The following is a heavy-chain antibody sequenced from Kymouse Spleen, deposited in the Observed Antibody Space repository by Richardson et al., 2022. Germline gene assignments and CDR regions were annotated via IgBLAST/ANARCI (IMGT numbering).Heavy chain of an antibody. Sequence: QLQLQESGPGLVKPSETLSLTCTVSGGSISSSSYYWGWIRQPPGKGLEWIGSIYYSGSTYYNPSLKSRVTISVDTSKNQFSLKLSSVTAADTAVYYCARHPRSIAARGYYYYGMDVWGQGTTVTVSS. CDR1: GGSISSSSYY. V-gene: IGHV4-39*01. D-gene: IGHD6-6*01. CDR3: ARHPRSIAARGYYYYGMDV. J-gene: IGHJ6*02. CDR2: IYYSGST.